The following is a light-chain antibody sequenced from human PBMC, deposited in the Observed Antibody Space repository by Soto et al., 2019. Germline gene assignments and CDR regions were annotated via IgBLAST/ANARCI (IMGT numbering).Light chain of an antibody. CDR1: DIGSKS. V-gene: IGLV3-21*02. CDR2: DDS. CDR3: QVWDSSSDHVV. Sequence: SYELTQPPSVSVAPGQTARITCGGKDIGSKSVHWYQQKPGQAPVLVVYDDSDRPSGIPERFSGPKSGNTATLTISRVEAGDEADYYCQVWDSSSDHVVFGGGTQLTVL. J-gene: IGLJ2*01.